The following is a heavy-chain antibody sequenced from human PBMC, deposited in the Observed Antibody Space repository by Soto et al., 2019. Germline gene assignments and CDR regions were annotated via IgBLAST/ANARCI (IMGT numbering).Heavy chain of an antibody. CDR3: AREKTVGGIRLDN. V-gene: IGHV3-30-3*01. CDR1: GFTFTNYP. D-gene: IGHD1-26*01. Sequence: QVQLVESGGGVVQPGRSLRLSCAASGFTFTNYPMHWVRQAPGKGLVWVAVVSHDGINTYYADSVKGRFTISRDNSKNTLYLQLNSLRTEDTAVFYCAREKTVGGIRLDNWGQGTLVTVSS. CDR2: VSHDGINT. J-gene: IGHJ4*02.